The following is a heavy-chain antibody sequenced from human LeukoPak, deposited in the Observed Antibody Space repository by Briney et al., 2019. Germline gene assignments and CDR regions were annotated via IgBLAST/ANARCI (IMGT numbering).Heavy chain of an antibody. CDR3: ARANRRDGYNDY. V-gene: IGHV1-46*01. CDR1: GYTFTSYY. CDR2: INPSGGST. J-gene: IGHJ4*02. D-gene: IGHD5-24*01. Sequence: ASVKVSCKACGYTFTSYYVHWVRQVPGQGLEWMGIINPSGGSTSYAQKFQGRVTMTREMSTSTVYMELSSLRSEDTAVYYCARANRRDGYNDYWGQGTLVTVSS.